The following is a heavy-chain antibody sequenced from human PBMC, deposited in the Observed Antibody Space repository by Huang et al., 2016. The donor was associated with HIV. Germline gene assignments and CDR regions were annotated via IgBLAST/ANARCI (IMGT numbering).Heavy chain of an antibody. J-gene: IGHJ6*02. V-gene: IGHV4-34*02. CDR1: GGSFTGNY. CDR2: GNDSGDT. CDR3: ARQWTILEWLLGLDV. Sequence: QMQLQQRGAGLLKPSETLSLTCGVSGGSFTGNYLLWIRQAPGKGLEWIGEGNDSGDTNNNPSLKGRVTISLDKSNRELSLNLRSVTAADTAVYYCARQWTILEWLLGLDVWGQGTTVIVSS. D-gene: IGHD3-3*01.